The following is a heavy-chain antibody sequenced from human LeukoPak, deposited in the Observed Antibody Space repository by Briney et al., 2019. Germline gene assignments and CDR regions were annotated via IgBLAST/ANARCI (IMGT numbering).Heavy chain of an antibody. V-gene: IGHV3-30*18. D-gene: IGHD3-22*01. Sequence: GGSLRLSCAASGFTFNNYGMHWVRQAPGKGLEWVAVISYDGSHISYVDSVKGRFTISRDDFKSTLFLQMISLRGEDTAVYYCAKGRSYDSSGYEFDFWGQGTLVTVSS. CDR1: GFTFNNYG. J-gene: IGHJ4*02. CDR3: AKGRSYDSSGYEFDF. CDR2: ISYDGSHI.